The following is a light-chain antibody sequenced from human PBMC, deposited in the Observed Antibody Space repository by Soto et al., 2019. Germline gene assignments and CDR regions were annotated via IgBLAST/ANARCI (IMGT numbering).Light chain of an antibody. Sequence: EIVLTQSPATLSSSPGERATLSCRASQTVNSRLAWYQHKPGQAPRLLIYHTSNRATGIPARFSGSRSGTDFTLTISSLEPEDFAGYYCHQRQSWPRTFGQGTKVDIK. V-gene: IGKV3-11*01. CDR1: QTVNSR. CDR2: HTS. CDR3: HQRQSWPRT. J-gene: IGKJ1*01.